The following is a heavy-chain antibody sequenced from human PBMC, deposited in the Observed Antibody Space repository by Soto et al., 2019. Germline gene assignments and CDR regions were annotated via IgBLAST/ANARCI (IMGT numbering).Heavy chain of an antibody. CDR2: IYYSGST. CDR3: ARDKITGLFDY. J-gene: IGHJ4*02. Sequence: PSETLSLTCTVSSAPVSSSTYYWSWIRQPPGKGLEWIGYIYYSGSTNYNPSLKSRVTISVDTSKNQFSLKLTSVTAADTAVYYCARDKITGLFDYWGQGTLVTVSS. D-gene: IGHD2-8*02. V-gene: IGHV4-61*01. CDR1: SAPVSSSTYY.